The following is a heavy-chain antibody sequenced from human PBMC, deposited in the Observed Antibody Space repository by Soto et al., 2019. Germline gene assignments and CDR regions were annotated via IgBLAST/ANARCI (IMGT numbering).Heavy chain of an antibody. Sequence: EVQLVESGGGLVQPGGSLRLSCAASGFTVSSNYMSWVRQAPGKGLEWVSVIYSGGSTYYADSVKGRFTISRHNSKNTLYLQMNSLRAEDPAVYYCAGTYYYDSSGYYRFDYWGQGTLVTVSS. CDR2: IYSGGST. CDR3: AGTYYYDSSGYYRFDY. J-gene: IGHJ4*02. D-gene: IGHD3-22*01. V-gene: IGHV3-53*04. CDR1: GFTVSSNY.